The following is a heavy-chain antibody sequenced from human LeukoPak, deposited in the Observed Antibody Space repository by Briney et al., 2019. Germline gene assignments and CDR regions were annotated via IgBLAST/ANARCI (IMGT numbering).Heavy chain of an antibody. CDR1: GFTFSSYA. CDR2: ISSSGSTI. J-gene: IGHJ4*02. D-gene: IGHD1-1*01. V-gene: IGHV3-48*03. CDR3: ARELALYFDY. Sequence: PGGSLRLSCAASGFTFSSYAMSWVRQAPGKGLEWVSYISSSGSTIYYADSVKGRFTISRDNAKNSLYLQMNSLRAEDTAVYYCARELALYFDYWGQGTLVTVSS.